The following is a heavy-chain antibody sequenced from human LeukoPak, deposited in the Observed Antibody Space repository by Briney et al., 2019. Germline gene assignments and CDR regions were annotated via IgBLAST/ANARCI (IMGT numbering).Heavy chain of an antibody. CDR2: ISAYNGNT. CDR3: ANTELERRRGSSGYSHY. CDR1: GYTFTSYG. V-gene: IGHV1-18*01. J-gene: IGHJ4*02. D-gene: IGHD3-22*01. Sequence: ASVKVSCKASGYTFTSYGISWVRQAPGQGLEWMGWISAYNGNTNYAQKLQGRVTMTTDTSTSTAYMELRSLRSDDTAVYYCANTELERRRGSSGYSHYWGQGTLVTVSS.